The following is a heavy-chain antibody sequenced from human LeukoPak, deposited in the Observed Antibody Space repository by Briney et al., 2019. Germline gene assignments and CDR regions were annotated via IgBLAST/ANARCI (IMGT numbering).Heavy chain of an antibody. CDR3: ARDYYDSSGHFDY. D-gene: IGHD3-22*01. CDR1: GFTFSSYW. J-gene: IGHJ4*02. Sequence: GGSLRLSCAASGFTFSSYWMSWFRQAPGKGLEWVANIKQDGSEKYYVDSVKGRFTISRDNAKDSLYLQMNSLRAEDTAVYYCARDYYDSSGHFDYWGQGTLVTVSS. CDR2: IKQDGSEK. V-gene: IGHV3-7*01.